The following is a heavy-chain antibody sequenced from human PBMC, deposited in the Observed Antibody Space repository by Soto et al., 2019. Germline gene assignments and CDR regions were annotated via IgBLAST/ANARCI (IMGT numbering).Heavy chain of an antibody. CDR2: IKDDGGDE. J-gene: IGHJ4*02. CDR1: GFTFSPFW. V-gene: IGHV3-7*05. Sequence: EVQLVESGGGLVQPGGSLRLSCVDSGFTFSPFWMSWVRQAPGKGLEWVAIIKDDGGDEFYLEAVRGRFRISRDNAKKSLFLAMDSLRVEDTAVYYCAGGSGWISDSWGQGTLVTVSS. CDR3: AGGSGWISDS. D-gene: IGHD6-19*01.